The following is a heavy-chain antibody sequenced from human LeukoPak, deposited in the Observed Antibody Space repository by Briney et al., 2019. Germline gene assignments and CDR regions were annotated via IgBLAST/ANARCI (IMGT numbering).Heavy chain of an antibody. D-gene: IGHD4-11*01. Sequence: GGSLRLSCATSGFTFDDYAMHWVRQAPGKGLVWVSRISSGGSDITYADSVKGRFTISRDNAKDTLYLQMDNLSAEDTAVYYCARGGLTVTTPIDYWGQGTLVTVSS. CDR3: ARGGLTVTTPIDY. CDR2: ISSGGSDI. V-gene: IGHV3-74*01. CDR1: GFTFDDYA. J-gene: IGHJ4*02.